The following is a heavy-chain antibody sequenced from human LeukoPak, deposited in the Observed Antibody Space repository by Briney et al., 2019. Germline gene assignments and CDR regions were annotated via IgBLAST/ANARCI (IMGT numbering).Heavy chain of an antibody. CDR2: ISAYNGNT. J-gene: IGHJ3*02. CDR1: GHTFTSYG. CDR3: ARAVVMDNAFDI. D-gene: IGHD3-22*01. Sequence: ASVKVSCKASGHTFTSYGISWVRQAPGQGLEWMGWISAYNGNTNYAQKLQGRVTMTTDTSTSTAYMELRSLRSDDTAVYYCARAVVMDNAFDIWGQGTMVTVSS. V-gene: IGHV1-18*01.